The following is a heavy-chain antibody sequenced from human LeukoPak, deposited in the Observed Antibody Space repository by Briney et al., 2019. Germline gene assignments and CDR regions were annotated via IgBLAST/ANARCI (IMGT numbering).Heavy chain of an antibody. V-gene: IGHV3-7*02. J-gene: IGHJ3*02. CDR3: APEWSSGWRNEGFYM. Sequence: HGGSLRLYCEASRFISSNYRMSWVRQAPGKGLEWVARIKQNGGEKYFLDSVRGPITLSRDNAKSPLDLTMNSLRVEDTGVYYCAPEWSSGWRNEGFYMWGQGKMVTVSS. CDR1: RFISSNYR. CDR2: IKQNGGEK. D-gene: IGHD6-19*01.